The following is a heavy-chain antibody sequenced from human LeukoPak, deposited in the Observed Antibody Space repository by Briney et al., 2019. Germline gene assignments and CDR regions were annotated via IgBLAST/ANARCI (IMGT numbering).Heavy chain of an antibody. CDR3: ARENGYKYDY. D-gene: IGHD5-24*01. V-gene: IGHV4-59*01. CDR2: IYYSGSS. J-gene: IGHJ4*02. Sequence: SETLSLTCTVSGVSISSYYWTWIRQPPGKGLEWIGSIYYSGSSNYNPSLKSRVTISVDTPKNQFSLKLSSVTAADAAVFYCARENGYKYDYWGQGILVTVSS. CDR1: GVSISSYY.